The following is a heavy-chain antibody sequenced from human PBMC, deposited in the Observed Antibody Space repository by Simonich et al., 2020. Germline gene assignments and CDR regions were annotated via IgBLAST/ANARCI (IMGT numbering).Heavy chain of an antibody. Sequence: EVQLVESGGGLVQPGGSLRLSCAASGFTFSSYWMHWVRQAPGKGLVWVSRSNSDGSSTSYADSVKGRFTISRDNAKNTLYLQMNSLRAEDTAVYYCARDYSNYDAFDIWGQGTMDTVSS. CDR3: ARDYSNYDAFDI. D-gene: IGHD4-4*01. V-gene: IGHV3-74*01. CDR1: GFTFSSYW. CDR2: SNSDGSST. J-gene: IGHJ3*02.